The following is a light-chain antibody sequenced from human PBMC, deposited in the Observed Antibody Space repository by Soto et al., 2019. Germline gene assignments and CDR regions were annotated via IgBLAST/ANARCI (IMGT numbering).Light chain of an antibody. V-gene: IGKV3D-15*01. CDR1: QSVNIY. CDR2: GAS. CDR3: QQYDDWLRLT. J-gene: IGKJ4*01. Sequence: EIEMTQSPATLSVSPGERATLSCRASQSVNIYLAWYQQKPGQAPRLLIFGASSRATGIPARFSGSGSGTEFNLTISSLQSEDFAVYFCQQYDDWLRLTFGGGTKVDIK.